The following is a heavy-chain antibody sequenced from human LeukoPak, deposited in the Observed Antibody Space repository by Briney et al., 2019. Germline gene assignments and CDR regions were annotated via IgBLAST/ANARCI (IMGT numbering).Heavy chain of an antibody. Sequence: ASVKVSCKASGYPFTGYYMNWVRQAPGQGLEWMGWINPNSGGTNYAQKFQGRVTMTRDTSISTAYMELSRLRSDDTAVYYCARGGVCSSTSCYNFDYWGQGTLVTVSS. CDR2: INPNSGGT. V-gene: IGHV1-2*02. CDR1: GYPFTGYY. J-gene: IGHJ4*02. D-gene: IGHD2-2*01. CDR3: ARGGVCSSTSCYNFDY.